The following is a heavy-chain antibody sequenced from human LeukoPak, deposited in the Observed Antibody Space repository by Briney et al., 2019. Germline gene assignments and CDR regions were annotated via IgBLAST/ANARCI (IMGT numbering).Heavy chain of an antibody. J-gene: IGHJ4*02. CDR1: GYTFTSYG. D-gene: IGHD2-2*01. V-gene: IGHV1-18*01. Sequence: ASVKVSCKASGYTFTSYGISWVRQAPGQGLEWMGWISAYNGNTNYAQKLQGRVTMTTDTSTSTAYMELRSLRSDDTAVYYCARFLNQLLLTYFDYWGQGTLVTVSS. CDR2: ISAYNGNT. CDR3: ARFLNQLLLTYFDY.